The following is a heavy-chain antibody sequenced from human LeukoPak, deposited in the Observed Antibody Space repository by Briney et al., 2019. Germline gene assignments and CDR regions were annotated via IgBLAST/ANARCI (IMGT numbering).Heavy chain of an antibody. D-gene: IGHD3-16*01. CDR1: GFTFSSYA. CDR3: ARVGFGGGTAFDYYYYGMDV. V-gene: IGHV3-30-3*01. J-gene: IGHJ6*02. Sequence: GGPLRLSCVVCGFTFSSYAVHWVRQAPGKGLEWAAVISYDGSNEYYADSVKGRFTISRDNSKNTLYLQMNSLRAEDTAVYYCARVGFGGGTAFDYYYYGMDVWGQGTTVTVSS. CDR2: ISYDGSNE.